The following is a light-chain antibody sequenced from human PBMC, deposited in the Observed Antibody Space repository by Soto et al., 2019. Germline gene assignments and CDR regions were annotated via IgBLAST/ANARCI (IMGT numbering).Light chain of an antibody. CDR1: QSIDTF. J-gene: IGKJ2*01. Sequence: DIQMTQSPSSLSASVGDRVTITCRASQSIDTFLNWYQHKPGKAPKLLIYDASSLQSGVPSRFSGSGSGRDFTLTITRLPPEDFATYYCQQSDSSSATIFGQGTKLEI. CDR2: DAS. V-gene: IGKV1-39*01. CDR3: QQSDSSSATI.